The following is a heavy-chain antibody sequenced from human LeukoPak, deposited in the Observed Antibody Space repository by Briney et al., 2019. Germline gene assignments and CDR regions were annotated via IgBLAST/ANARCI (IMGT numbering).Heavy chain of an antibody. CDR2: IYYSGST. J-gene: IGHJ3*02. Sequence: SETLSLTCTVSGGSISSYYWGWIRQPPGKGLEWIGSIYYSGSTYYNPSLKSRVTISVDKSKNQFSLKLSSVTAADTAVYYCARGGISYYDSSGYYWHSAFDIWGQGTMVTVSS. D-gene: IGHD3-22*01. V-gene: IGHV4-39*07. CDR1: GGSISSYY. CDR3: ARGGISYYDSSGYYWHSAFDI.